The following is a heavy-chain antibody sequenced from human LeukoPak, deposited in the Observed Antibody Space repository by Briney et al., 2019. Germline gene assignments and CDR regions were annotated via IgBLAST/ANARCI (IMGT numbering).Heavy chain of an antibody. J-gene: IGHJ4*02. CDR1: GITLSNYG. CDR3: ARVSITGTTFHLDY. CDR2: ISGTGANT. Sequence: GGSLRLSCVVSGITLSNYGMSWVRQAPGKGLEWVSLISGTGANTYYTDSVKGRFTISRDNSKNAVYLQMNSLRAEDTAVYYCARVSITGTTFHLDYWGQGTLVTVSS. D-gene: IGHD1-14*01. V-gene: IGHV3-23*01.